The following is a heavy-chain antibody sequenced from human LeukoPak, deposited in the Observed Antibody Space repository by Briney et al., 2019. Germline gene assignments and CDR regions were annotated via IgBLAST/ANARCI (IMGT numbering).Heavy chain of an antibody. CDR1: GGSFSGYY. J-gene: IGHJ5*02. CDR3: ARDRYSYSLNWFDP. Sequence: SETLSLTCAVYGGSFSGYYWSWIRQPPGKGLEWIGEINHSGSTNYNPSLKSRVTISVDTSKNQFSLKLSSVTAADTAVYYCARDRYSYSLNWFDPWGQGTLVTVSS. CDR2: INHSGST. D-gene: IGHD5-18*01. V-gene: IGHV4-34*01.